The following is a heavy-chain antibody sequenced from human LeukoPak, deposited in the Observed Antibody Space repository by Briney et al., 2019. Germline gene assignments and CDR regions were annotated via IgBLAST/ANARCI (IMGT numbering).Heavy chain of an antibody. Sequence: PSETLSLTCTVSGGSITSYYWSWIRQPPGKGLEWIGHVYYSGSTNYNPSLKSRVTISIDTSNNQFSLKLSSVTAADTAVYYCAGEMGNQFDPWGQGTLVIVSS. CDR1: GGSITSYY. CDR3: AGEMGNQFDP. J-gene: IGHJ5*02. V-gene: IGHV4-59*01. D-gene: IGHD1-14*01. CDR2: VYYSGST.